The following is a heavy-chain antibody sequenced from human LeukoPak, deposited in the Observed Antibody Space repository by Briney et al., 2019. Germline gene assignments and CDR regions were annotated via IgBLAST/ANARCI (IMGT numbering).Heavy chain of an antibody. CDR1: GFTLSSYA. D-gene: IGHD6-19*01. J-gene: IGHJ5*02. Sequence: PGGSLRLSCAASGFTLSSYAMSWVRQAPGKGLEWVSYISSSSSTIYYADSVKGRFTISRDNAKNSLYLQMNSLRAEDTAVYYCAKEGIAVALFGFDPWGQGTLVTVSS. CDR3: AKEGIAVALFGFDP. V-gene: IGHV3-48*01. CDR2: ISSSSSTI.